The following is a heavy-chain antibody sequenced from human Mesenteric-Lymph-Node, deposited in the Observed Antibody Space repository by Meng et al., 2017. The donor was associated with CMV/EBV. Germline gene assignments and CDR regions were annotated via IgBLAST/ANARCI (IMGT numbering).Heavy chain of an antibody. CDR2: IYYSGST. CDR1: GGSISGYY. Sequence: GSLRLSCTVSGGSISGYYWSWIRQPPGKGLEWIGCIYYSGSTNYNPSLKSRVTISVDTSNNQFSLKLRSVTAADTAVYYCARKRAGSDYWGQGTVVTVSS. CDR3: ARKRAGSDY. D-gene: IGHD1-14*01. V-gene: IGHV4-59*01. J-gene: IGHJ4*02.